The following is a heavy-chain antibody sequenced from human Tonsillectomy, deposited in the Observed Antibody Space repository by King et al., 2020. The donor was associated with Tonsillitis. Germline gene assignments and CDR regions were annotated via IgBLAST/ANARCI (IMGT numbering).Heavy chain of an antibody. CDR2: VFYSGST. V-gene: IGHV4-59*01. CDR1: GGSISSYY. D-gene: IGHD3-3*01. Sequence: QLQESGPGLVKPSETLSLTCTVSGGSISSYYWSWIRQPPGKGLEWIGYVFYSGSTKYYPSLKSRVTISVDSSKNQFSLKLSSVTAADTAVYYCARGGRSGFPFDYWGQGTLVTVSS. CDR3: ARGGRSGFPFDY. J-gene: IGHJ4*02.